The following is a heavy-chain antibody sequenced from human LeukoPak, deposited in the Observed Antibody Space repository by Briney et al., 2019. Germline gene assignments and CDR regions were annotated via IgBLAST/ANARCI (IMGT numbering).Heavy chain of an antibody. CDR1: GGAISGYY. CDR2: THYTGEN. Sequence: SETLSLTCTVSGGAISGYYWNWIRQSPGRGLEWIGYTHYTGENNYNPSLKSRLTMSVDTSNNQVYLRLSSVTAADTAVYYCGRNLGSGSDHWGQGTLVTVSS. J-gene: IGHJ4*02. D-gene: IGHD3-10*01. V-gene: IGHV4-59*01. CDR3: GRNLGSGSDH.